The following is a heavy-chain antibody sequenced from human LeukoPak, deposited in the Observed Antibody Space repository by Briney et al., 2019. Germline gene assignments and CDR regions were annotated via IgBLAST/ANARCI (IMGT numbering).Heavy chain of an antibody. D-gene: IGHD3-16*01. CDR2: IKQDGSEK. J-gene: IGHJ4*02. CDR1: GDSINYNYW. CDR3: ARLRFPVDY. Sequence: ETLSLTCTVSGDSINYNYWWSWVRQAPGKGLEWVANIKQDGSEKYYVDSVKGRLTISRDNAKNSLYLQMNSLRAEDTAVYYCARLRFPVDYWGQGTLVTVSS. V-gene: IGHV3-7*01.